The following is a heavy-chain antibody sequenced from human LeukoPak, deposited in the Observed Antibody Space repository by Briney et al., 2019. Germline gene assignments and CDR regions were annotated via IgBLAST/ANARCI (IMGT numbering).Heavy chain of an antibody. CDR2: IYYSGST. CDR3: ATVVRGVFAPPYYFDY. CDR1: GGSISRSSYY. D-gene: IGHD3-10*01. J-gene: IGHJ4*02. V-gene: IGHV4-39*02. Sequence: SETLSLTCIVSGGSISRSSYYWSWIRQPPGKGLEWIGSIYYSGSTYYNPSLKSRVTISVDTSKNHFSLKLSSVTAADTAVYYCATVVRGVFAPPYYFDYWGQGTLVTVSS.